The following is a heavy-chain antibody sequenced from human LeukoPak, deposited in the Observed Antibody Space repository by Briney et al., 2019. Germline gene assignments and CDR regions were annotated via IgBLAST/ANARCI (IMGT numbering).Heavy chain of an antibody. Sequence: GGSLRLSCAASGLTFSSYAMSWVRQAPGKGLEWVSAISGSGGSTYYADSVKGRFTISRDNSKNTLYLQMNSLRAEDTAVYYCAKFLSNPENFDYWGQGTLVTVSS. J-gene: IGHJ4*02. CDR2: ISGSGGST. CDR3: AKFLSNPENFDY. V-gene: IGHV3-23*01. CDR1: GLTFSSYA.